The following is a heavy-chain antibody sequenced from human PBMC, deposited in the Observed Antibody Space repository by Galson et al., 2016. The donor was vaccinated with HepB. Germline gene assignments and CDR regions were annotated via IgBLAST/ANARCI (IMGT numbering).Heavy chain of an antibody. CDR3: ARNKGYGSGSYSFDY. CDR2: ISSTNSTR. Sequence: SLRLSCAASGFTFDYYGMNWVRQVPGKGLEWISYISSTNSTRSYADSVKGRFTISRDNAGNSLYLQMNSLRDEDTAVYFCARNKGYGSGSYSFDYWGQGTLVTVSS. J-gene: IGHJ4*02. CDR1: GFTFDYYG. V-gene: IGHV3-48*02. D-gene: IGHD3-10*01.